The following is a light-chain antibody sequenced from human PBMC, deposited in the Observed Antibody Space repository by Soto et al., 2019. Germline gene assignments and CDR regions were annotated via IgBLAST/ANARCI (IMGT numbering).Light chain of an antibody. CDR3: SSHAGSNPWV. CDR1: SSDVGAYNF. CDR2: EVN. J-gene: IGLJ3*02. Sequence: QSALTQPPSASGSPGQSVNISCTGTSSDVGAYNFVSWYQQHPGKAPKVIIYEVNKRPSGVPNRFAGSKSGNTASLTVSGLQAEDAADYYCSSHAGSNPWVFGGGTQLTVL. V-gene: IGLV2-8*01.